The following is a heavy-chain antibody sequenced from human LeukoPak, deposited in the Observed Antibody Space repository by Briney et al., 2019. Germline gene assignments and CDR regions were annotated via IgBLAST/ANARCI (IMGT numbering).Heavy chain of an antibody. CDR3: ARGLSFDS. V-gene: IGHV4-4*07. CDR1: GAYISGYY. J-gene: IGHJ4*02. CDR2: IYTSGST. D-gene: IGHD2/OR15-2a*01. Sequence: NTSETLSLTCTVSGAYISGYYWSWIRHPAGKGLEWIGRIYTSGSTNYHPSLQSRATISVDKSKNLFSLKLNSVTAADTAVYFCARGLSFDSWGQGTLVTVSS.